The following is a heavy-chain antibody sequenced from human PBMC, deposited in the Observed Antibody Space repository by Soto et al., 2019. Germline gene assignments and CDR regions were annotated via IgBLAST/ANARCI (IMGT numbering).Heavy chain of an antibody. V-gene: IGHV4-39*01. CDR1: GGSISSSNYY. J-gene: IGHJ6*02. CDR2: IYYSGST. CDR3: ARGGYCSGASCAYMGHYYYYGMDV. D-gene: IGHD2-15*01. Sequence: SETLSLTCTVSGGSISSSNYYWGWIRQPPGKGLEWIGSIYYSGSTYYNPSLKSRVTISVDTSKNQFSLKLSSVTAADTATYYCARGGYCSGASCAYMGHYYYYGMDVWGQGTTVTVSS.